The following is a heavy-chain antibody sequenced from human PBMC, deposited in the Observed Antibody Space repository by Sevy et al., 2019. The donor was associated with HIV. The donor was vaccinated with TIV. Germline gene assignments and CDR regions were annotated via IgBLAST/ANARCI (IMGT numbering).Heavy chain of an antibody. V-gene: IGHV4-59*01. CDR3: ARAFILDDAFDI. D-gene: IGHD3-16*01. CDR2: IYYSGST. J-gene: IGHJ3*02. CDR1: GGSISRYY. Sequence: SETLSLTCTVSGGSISRYYWSWIRQPPGKGLEWIGYIYYSGSTNYNPSLKSRVTISVDTSKNQFSLKLSSVTAADTAVYYCARAFILDDAFDIWGQGTMVTVSS.